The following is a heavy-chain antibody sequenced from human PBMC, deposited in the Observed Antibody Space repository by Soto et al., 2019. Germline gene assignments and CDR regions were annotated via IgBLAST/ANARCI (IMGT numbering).Heavy chain of an antibody. CDR3: ARGRWELPGYFDY. J-gene: IGHJ4*02. V-gene: IGHV4-59*01. CDR1: GGSISSYY. Sequence: PSEPLSLTCSVSGGSISSYYWSWIRQPPGKGLEWIGYIYYSGSTNYNPSLKSRVTISVDTSKNQFSLKLSSVTAADTAVYYCARGRWELPGYFDYWGQGTLVTVSS. D-gene: IGHD1-26*01. CDR2: IYYSGST.